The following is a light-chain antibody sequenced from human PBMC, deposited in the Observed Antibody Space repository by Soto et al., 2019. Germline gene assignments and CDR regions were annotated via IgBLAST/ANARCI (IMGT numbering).Light chain of an antibody. V-gene: IGKV3D-11*01. CDR3: QQHSNWPPIT. Sequence: EIVLTQSPGTLSLSPGERATLSCRASQGVSSYLAWYQQKPGQAPRLLIYDASNRATGIPARFSGSGPGTDFTLTISSLEPEDFAVYYCQQHSNWPPITFGQGTRLEIK. J-gene: IGKJ5*01. CDR1: QGVSSY. CDR2: DAS.